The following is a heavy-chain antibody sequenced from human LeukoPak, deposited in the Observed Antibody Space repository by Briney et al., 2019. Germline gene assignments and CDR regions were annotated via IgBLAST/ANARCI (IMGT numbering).Heavy chain of an antibody. D-gene: IGHD2-21*02. Sequence: PSETLSLTCTVSGGSFSGYYWSWVRQPPGKGLEWIGYMYDSGTTNYNPSLKSRVTISLDTSRNQFSLKLRSVTAADTAVYFCARAGGSCSCDCYTFDSWGQGTLVTVSS. V-gene: IGHV4-59*01. CDR2: MYDSGTT. CDR1: GGSFSGYY. CDR3: ARAGGSCSCDCYTFDS. J-gene: IGHJ4*02.